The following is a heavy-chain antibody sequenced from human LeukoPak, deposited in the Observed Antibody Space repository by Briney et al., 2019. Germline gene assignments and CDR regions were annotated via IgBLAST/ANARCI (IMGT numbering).Heavy chain of an antibody. CDR2: IIPILGIA. V-gene: IGHV1-69*04. J-gene: IGHJ6*02. CDR1: GGTFSSYA. CDR3: ARSAPHSSSWSFRKYGMDV. Sequence: ASVKVSCKASGGTFSSYAISWVRQAPGQGLEWMGRIIPILGIANYAQKFQGRVTITADKSTSTAYMELSSLRSEDTAVYYCARSAPHSSSWSFRKYGMDVWGQGTTVTVSS. D-gene: IGHD6-13*01.